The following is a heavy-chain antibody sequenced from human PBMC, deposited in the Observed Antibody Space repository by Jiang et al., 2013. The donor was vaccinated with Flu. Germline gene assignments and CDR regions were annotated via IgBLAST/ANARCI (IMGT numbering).Heavy chain of an antibody. D-gene: IGHD3-22*01. CDR2: INTNTGSP. CDR3: AREERRSSGYFDH. Sequence: RQARGQGLEWMGWINTNTGSPAYARGFTGRFVFSLDTSVSTAYLQISGLKAEDSGLYYCAREERRSSGYFDHWGQGALVTVSS. V-gene: IGHV7-4-1*02. J-gene: IGHJ4*02.